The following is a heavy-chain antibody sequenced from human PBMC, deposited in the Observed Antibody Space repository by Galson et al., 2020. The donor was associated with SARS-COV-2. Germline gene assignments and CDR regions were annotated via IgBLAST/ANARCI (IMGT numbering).Heavy chain of an antibody. J-gene: IGHJ6*02. CDR1: GGSFSGYY. D-gene: IGHD2-2*01. Sequence: SETLSLTCAVYGGSFSGYYWSWIRQPPGKGLEWIGEINHSGSTNYNPSLKSRVTISVDTSKNQFSLKLSSVTAADTAVYYCARLPPAKYQLLWSGFTSYYYYGMDVWGQGTTVTVSS. CDR2: INHSGST. V-gene: IGHV4-34*01. CDR3: ARLPPAKYQLLWSGFTSYYYYGMDV.